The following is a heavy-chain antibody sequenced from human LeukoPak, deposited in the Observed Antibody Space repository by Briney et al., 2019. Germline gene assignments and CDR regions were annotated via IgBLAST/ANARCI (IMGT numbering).Heavy chain of an antibody. J-gene: IGHJ4*02. CDR2: INHSGST. Sequence: SETLSLTCTVSGGSISSSSYYWSWIRQPPGKGLEWIGEINHSGSTNYNPSLKSRVTISVDTSKNQFSLKLSSVTAADTAVYYCARGRTSSGWQRTGDYWGQGTLVTVSS. V-gene: IGHV4-39*07. CDR1: GGSISSSSYY. D-gene: IGHD6-19*01. CDR3: ARGRTSSGWQRTGDY.